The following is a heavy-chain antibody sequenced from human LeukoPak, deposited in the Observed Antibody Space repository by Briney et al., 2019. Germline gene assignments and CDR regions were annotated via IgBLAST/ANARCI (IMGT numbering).Heavy chain of an antibody. V-gene: IGHV4-39*01. Sequence: SETLSLTCTVSGGSISSYYWGWIRQPPGKGLEWIGSIYYSGSTYYNPSLKSRVTISVDTSKNQFSLKLSSVTAADTAVYYCARHAVGATNWFDPWGQGTLVTVSS. CDR2: IYYSGST. CDR1: GGSISSYY. D-gene: IGHD1-26*01. J-gene: IGHJ5*02. CDR3: ARHAVGATNWFDP.